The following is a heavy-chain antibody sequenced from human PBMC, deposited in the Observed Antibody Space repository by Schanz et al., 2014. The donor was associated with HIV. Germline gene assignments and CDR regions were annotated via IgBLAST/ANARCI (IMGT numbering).Heavy chain of an antibody. V-gene: IGHV3-30*18. CDR3: AKDRNQYDSRYIGKGNYYYYYGMDV. D-gene: IGHD3-22*01. CDR1: GFTFDSYG. J-gene: IGHJ6*02. Sequence: QVQLVESGGGVVQPGRSLRLSCAASGFTFDSYGIHWVRQAPGKGLEWVAVKSYDGTNKKFADSVKGRFTISRDNSKNTLYLQMKSLRPEDTAVYYCAKDRNQYDSRYIGKGNYYYYYGMDVWGQGTTVTVSS. CDR2: KSYDGTNK.